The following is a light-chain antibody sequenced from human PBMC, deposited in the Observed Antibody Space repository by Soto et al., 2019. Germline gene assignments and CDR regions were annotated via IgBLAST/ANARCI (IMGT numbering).Light chain of an antibody. CDR1: QSVSSR. V-gene: IGKV3-20*01. Sequence: EIVITQSPATLSVSPGERATLSCRASQSVSSRLAWYQQKRGQAPRPLIYGGSSRATGIPVRLSGSGSETDFTLPITRLEPEDFAVYYCQQYSSSRTFGQGTKVDIK. CDR3: QQYSSSRT. CDR2: GGS. J-gene: IGKJ1*01.